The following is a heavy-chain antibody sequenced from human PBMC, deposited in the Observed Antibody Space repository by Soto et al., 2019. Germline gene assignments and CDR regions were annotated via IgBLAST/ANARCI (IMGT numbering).Heavy chain of an antibody. CDR1: GFTFSSYS. CDR3: AREGSSGWNGLNWFDP. J-gene: IGHJ5*02. CDR2: ISSSSSTI. V-gene: IGHV3-48*01. D-gene: IGHD6-19*01. Sequence: EVQLVESGGGLVQPGGSLRLSCAASGFTFSSYSMNWVRQAPGKGLEWVSYISSSSSTIDYADSVKGRFTISRDNAKNSLYLQMNSLRAEDTAVYYCAREGSSGWNGLNWFDPWGQGTLVTVSS.